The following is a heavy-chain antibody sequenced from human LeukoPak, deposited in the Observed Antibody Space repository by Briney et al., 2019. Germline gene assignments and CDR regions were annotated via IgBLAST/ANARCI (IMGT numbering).Heavy chain of an antibody. J-gene: IGHJ4*02. CDR1: GFTFSSYA. V-gene: IGHV3-23*01. CDR2: VTGSGDTT. CDR3: XRRGTAGATDLDY. D-gene: IGHD4/OR15-4a*01. Sequence: GGSLRLSCAASGFTFSSYAMSWVRLTPGKGLEWVSFVTGSGDTTYYADSVKGRFTISRDNSKNTLYLQMNGLRAEDTAVYYCXRRGTAGATDLDYWGQGTLVTVPS.